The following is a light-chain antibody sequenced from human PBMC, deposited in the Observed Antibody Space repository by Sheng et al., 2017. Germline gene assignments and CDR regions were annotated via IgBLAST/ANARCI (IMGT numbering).Light chain of an antibody. CDR3: TSYSSGTTPVV. Sequence: QSALTQPPSVSGSPGQSVTISCTGVRSDIGTYNRVSWYQQPPGTAPKLIIYEVTSRPSGVPDRFSGSKSGNTASLTISGLLAEDEADYYCTSYSSGTTPVVFGGGTKLTVV. V-gene: IGLV2-18*02. CDR2: EVT. J-gene: IGLJ2*01. CDR1: RSDIGTYNR.